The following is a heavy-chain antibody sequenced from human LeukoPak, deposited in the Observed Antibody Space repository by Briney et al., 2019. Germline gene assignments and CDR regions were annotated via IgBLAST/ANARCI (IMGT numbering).Heavy chain of an antibody. CDR2: ISGSGGST. Sequence: GGSLRLSCAASGFTFSSYAMSWVRQAPGKGLEWVSAISGSGGSTYYADSVKGRFTISRDNSKNTLYLQINSLRAEDTPVYYCAKYYYDSSGYDYFDYWGQGTLVTVSS. CDR1: GFTFSSYA. V-gene: IGHV3-23*01. CDR3: AKYYYDSSGYDYFDY. D-gene: IGHD3-22*01. J-gene: IGHJ4*02.